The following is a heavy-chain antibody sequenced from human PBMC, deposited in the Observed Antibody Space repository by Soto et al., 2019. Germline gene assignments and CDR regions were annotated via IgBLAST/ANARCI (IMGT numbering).Heavy chain of an antibody. D-gene: IGHD5-12*01. CDR2: ISGRGAGT. J-gene: IGHJ6*02. Sequence: EVQVLESGGGLVQPVGSLRLSCAASGFTFSTYVMSWVRQAPGKGLEWVSGISGRGAGTYYADSVKGRFTISRDNSKNTLYLQMNSLRAEDTAVYYCATSKWPQSGYYYYGMDVWGQGTTVTVSS. CDR1: GFTFSTYV. CDR3: ATSKWPQSGYYYYGMDV. V-gene: IGHV3-23*01.